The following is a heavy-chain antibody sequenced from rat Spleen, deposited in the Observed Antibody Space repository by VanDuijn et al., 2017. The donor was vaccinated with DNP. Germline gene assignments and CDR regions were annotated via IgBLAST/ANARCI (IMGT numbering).Heavy chain of an antibody. CDR2: ISPSGGST. V-gene: IGHV5-19*01. Sequence: EVQLVESGGGLVQPGRSLKLSCAASGFTFSNYGMHWIRQAPTKGLEWVASISPSGGSTYYRDSVKGRFTISRDNAKSTLYLQMDSLRSEDTVTYDWATDGQGDVTIAAIAFAYWGKGTLVTVSS. D-gene: IGHD1-2*01. CDR1: GFTFSNYG. CDR3: ATDGQGDVTIAAIAFAY. J-gene: IGHJ3*01.